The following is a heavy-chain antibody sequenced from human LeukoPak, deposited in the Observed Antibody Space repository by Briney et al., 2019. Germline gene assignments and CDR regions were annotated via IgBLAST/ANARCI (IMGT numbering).Heavy chain of an antibody. Sequence: GESLRLSCATSGFTFSNYWKSWLRQAPGKGLVWVPRIKDDGSSATYAESVKGRFTISRDNARNTLYLQINSLRVDDTAVYYCAKSDWFDPWGRGILVTVSS. J-gene: IGHJ5*02. CDR2: IKDDGSSA. CDR1: GFTFSNYW. V-gene: IGHV3-74*01. CDR3: AKSDWFDP.